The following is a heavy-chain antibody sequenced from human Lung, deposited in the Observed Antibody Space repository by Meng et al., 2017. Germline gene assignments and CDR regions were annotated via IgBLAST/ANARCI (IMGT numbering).Heavy chain of an antibody. J-gene: IGHJ4*02. CDR1: GGSFSDYY. V-gene: IGHV4-34*01. CDR3: ARGPTTMAHDFDY. D-gene: IGHD4-11*01. Sequence: QVQLQQWGAGLLMPSETLSLTCVVSGGSFSDYYWSWIRPPPGKGLEWIGEINHSGSTNYNPSLESRATISVDTSQNNLSLKLSSVTAADSAVYYCARGPTTMAHDFDYWGQGTLVTVSS. CDR2: INHSGST.